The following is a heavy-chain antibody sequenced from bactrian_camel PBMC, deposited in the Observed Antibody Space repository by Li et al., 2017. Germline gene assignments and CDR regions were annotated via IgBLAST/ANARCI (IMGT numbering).Heavy chain of an antibody. J-gene: IGHJ4*01. Sequence: HVQLVESGGGSVQAGGSLRLSCAASGYTFSTHCMAWFRQDAGKEREGVAVLDTHGDIEYADSVKGRFFIPKDNAKHTLYLQMSSLNPEDTAMYYCAADYIWCGLAGGASYRYNYWGQGTQVTVS. CDR2: LDTHGDI. CDR3: AADYIWCGLAGGASYRYNY. D-gene: IGHD1*01. V-gene: IGHV3S6*01. CDR1: GYTFSTHC.